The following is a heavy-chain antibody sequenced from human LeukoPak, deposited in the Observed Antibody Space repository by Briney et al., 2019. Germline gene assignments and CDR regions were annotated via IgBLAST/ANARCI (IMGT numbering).Heavy chain of an antibody. D-gene: IGHD2-15*01. CDR3: ARDQVASYFDY. CDR2: IKQDGSEK. J-gene: IGHJ4*02. V-gene: IGHV3-7*01. CDR1: GFTFSSYW. Sequence: PGGSLRLSCAASGFTFSSYWMSWVRQAPGKGLEWVANIKQDGSEKYYVDSVKGRFTISRDNAKNLLYLQMNSLRAEDTAVYYCARDQVASYFDYWGQGTLVTVSS.